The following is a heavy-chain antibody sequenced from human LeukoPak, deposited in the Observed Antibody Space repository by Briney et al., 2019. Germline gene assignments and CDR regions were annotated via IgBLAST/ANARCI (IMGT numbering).Heavy chain of an antibody. D-gene: IGHD2-8*01. CDR1: GYTFTSYA. V-gene: IGHV1-3*03. CDR3: ARGGYCTNGVCYSNWFDP. J-gene: IGHJ5*02. Sequence: ASVKVSCKASGYTFTSYAMHWVSQAPGQRLEWMGWINAGNGNTKYSQEFQGRVTITRDTSASTAYMELSSLRSEDMAVYYCARGGYCTNGVCYSNWFDPWGQGTLVTVSS. CDR2: INAGNGNT.